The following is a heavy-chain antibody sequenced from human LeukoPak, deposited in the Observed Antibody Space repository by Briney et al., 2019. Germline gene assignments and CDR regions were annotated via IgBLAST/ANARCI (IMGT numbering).Heavy chain of an antibody. V-gene: IGHV3-23*01. J-gene: IGHJ4*02. Sequence: SGGSLRLSCAASGFTFSNYAMSWVRQAPGKGPEWVSTISGSDGSTYSADSVKGRFTISRDNSQSTLYLQMNSLRVEDTAVYYCAREGCSSTSCWTDYWGQGTLVTVSS. CDR1: GFTFSNYA. D-gene: IGHD2-2*01. CDR2: ISGSDGST. CDR3: AREGCSSTSCWTDY.